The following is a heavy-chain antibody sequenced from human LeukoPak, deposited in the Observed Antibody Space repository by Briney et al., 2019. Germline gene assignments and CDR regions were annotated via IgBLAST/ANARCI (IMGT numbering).Heavy chain of an antibody. CDR3: ARSSTIGAAGLFDS. CDR2: IYSGGTT. V-gene: IGHV3-53*01. D-gene: IGHD6-13*01. Sequence: GGSLRLSCVASEFTVSSNYMSWVRQAPGKGLKWVSVIYSGGTTFYADSVKGRFTISRDNSMNTLYLHMNSLRVEDTAVYYCARSSTIGAAGLFDSWGQGTLVTVSS. J-gene: IGHJ4*02. CDR1: EFTVSSNY.